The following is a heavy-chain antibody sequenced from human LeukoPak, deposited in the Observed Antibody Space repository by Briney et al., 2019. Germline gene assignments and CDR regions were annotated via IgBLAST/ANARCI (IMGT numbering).Heavy chain of an antibody. J-gene: IGHJ3*02. CDR1: GFTFSSYW. CDR3: AGAYYYDSSGYYYPRAFDI. Sequence: PGGSLRLSCAASGFTFSSYWMSWVRQAPGKGLEWVANIKQDGSEKYYVDSVKGRFTISRDNAKDSLYLQMNSLRAEDTAVYYCAGAYYYDSSGYYYPRAFDIWGQGAMVTVSS. CDR2: IKQDGSEK. D-gene: IGHD3-22*01. V-gene: IGHV3-7*04.